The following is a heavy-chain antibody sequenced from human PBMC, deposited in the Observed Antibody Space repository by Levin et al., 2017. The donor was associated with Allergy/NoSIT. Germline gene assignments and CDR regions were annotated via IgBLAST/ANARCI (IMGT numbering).Heavy chain of an antibody. Sequence: PGGSLRLSCAASGFTFSSYGMHWVRQAPGKGLEWVAVISYDGSNKYYADSVKGRFTISRDNSKNTLYLQMNSLRAEDTAVYYCAKGGGSGSYYFDYWGQGTLVTVSS. V-gene: IGHV3-30*18. J-gene: IGHJ4*02. D-gene: IGHD1-26*01. CDR3: AKGGGSGSYYFDY. CDR1: GFTFSSYG. CDR2: ISYDGSNK.